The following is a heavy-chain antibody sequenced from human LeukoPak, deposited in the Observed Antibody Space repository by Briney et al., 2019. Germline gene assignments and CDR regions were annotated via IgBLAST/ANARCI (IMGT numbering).Heavy chain of an antibody. D-gene: IGHD2-2*01. CDR3: ARGGIVVVPAAISTSSNFDY. CDR2: INHSGST. V-gene: IGHV4-34*01. J-gene: IGHJ4*02. CDR1: GGSFSGYY. Sequence: PSETLSLTCAVYGGSFSGYYWSWIRQPPGKGLEWIGEINHSGSTNYNPSLKSRVTISVDTPKNQFSLKLSSVTAADTAVYYCARGGIVVVPAAISTSSNFDYWGQGTLVTVSS.